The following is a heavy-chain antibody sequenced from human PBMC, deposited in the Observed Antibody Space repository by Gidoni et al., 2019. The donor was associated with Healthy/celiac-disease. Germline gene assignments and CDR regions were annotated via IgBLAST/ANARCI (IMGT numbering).Heavy chain of an antibody. J-gene: IGHJ2*01. D-gene: IGHD3-22*01. CDR2: ISWNSGSI. V-gene: IGHV3-9*01. CDR3: AKDTGYYYDSSGPGYFDL. CDR1: GFTFDDYA. Sequence: EVQLVESGGGLVQPGRSLSLSCAASGFTFDDYAMHWVRQAPGKGLEWVSGISWNSGSIGYADSVKGRFTISRDNAKNSLYLQMNSLRAEDTALYYCAKDTGYYYDSSGPGYFDLWGRGTLVTVSS.